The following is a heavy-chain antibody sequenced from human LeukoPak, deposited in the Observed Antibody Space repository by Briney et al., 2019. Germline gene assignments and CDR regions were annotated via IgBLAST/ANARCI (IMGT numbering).Heavy chain of an antibody. D-gene: IGHD4-17*01. CDR2: IKQDGSEK. J-gene: IGHJ4*02. CDR3: ARCYGVIPECDYFDY. CDR1: GFRFNTFW. V-gene: IGHV3-7*01. Sequence: PGGSLRLSCAASGFRFNTFWMSWVRQALGKGLEWVANIKQDGSEKYYVDSVKGRFTISRDNAKNSLYLQMNSLRAEDTAVYYCARCYGVIPECDYFDYWGQGTLVTVSS.